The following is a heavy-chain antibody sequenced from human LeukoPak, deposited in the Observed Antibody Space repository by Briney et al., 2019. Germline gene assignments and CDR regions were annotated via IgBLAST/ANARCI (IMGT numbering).Heavy chain of an antibody. D-gene: IGHD6-13*01. CDR1: GFTFSSYS. CDR2: ISSSSSYI. V-gene: IGHV3-21*01. CDR3: ARHGGDSSWFDY. Sequence: GGSVRLSCAASGFTFSSYSMNWVRQAPGKGLEWVSSISSSSSYIYYADSVKGRFTISRDNAKNSLYLQMNSLRAEDTAVYYCARHGGDSSWFDYWGQGTLVTVSS. J-gene: IGHJ4*02.